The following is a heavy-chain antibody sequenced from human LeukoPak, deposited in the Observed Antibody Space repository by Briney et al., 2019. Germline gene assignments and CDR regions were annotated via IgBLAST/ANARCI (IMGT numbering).Heavy chain of an antibody. CDR3: ERLYCSSTSCYVGFDY. CDR1: GYSFTSYW. V-gene: IGHV5-51*01. Sequence: PGESLKISCKGSGYSFTSYWIGWVRQMPGKGLEWIGIIYPGDSDTRYSPSFQGQVTISADKSISTAYLQWSSLKASDTAMYYCERLYCSSTSCYVGFDYWGQGTLVTVSS. D-gene: IGHD2-2*01. CDR2: IYPGDSDT. J-gene: IGHJ4*02.